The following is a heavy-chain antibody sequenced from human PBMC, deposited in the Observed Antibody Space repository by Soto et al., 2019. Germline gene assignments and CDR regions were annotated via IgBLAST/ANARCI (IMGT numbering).Heavy chain of an antibody. Sequence: GESLKISCKGSGYSFTSYWIAWVRQMPGKGLECMGIIYPDDSDTRYSPPFQGQVTISADKPISTAYLQWSSLKASDAAIYYCARGGDHGDWYFDYWGQGTLVTVSS. CDR2: IYPDDSDT. D-gene: IGHD4-17*01. V-gene: IGHV5-51*04. J-gene: IGHJ4*02. CDR3: ARGGDHGDWYFDY. CDR1: GYSFTSYW.